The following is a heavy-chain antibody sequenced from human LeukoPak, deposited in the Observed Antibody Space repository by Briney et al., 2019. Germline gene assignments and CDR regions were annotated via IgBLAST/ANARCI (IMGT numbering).Heavy chain of an antibody. J-gene: IGHJ5*02. CDR1: GYAFTGYY. CDR2: INPNSGGT. V-gene: IGHV1-2*02. D-gene: IGHD6-19*01. CDR3: ARDGSGWYWFDP. Sequence: ASVKVSCKASGYAFTGYYMHWVRQAPGQGLEWMGWINPNSGGTNYAQKFQGRVTMTRDTSISTAYMELSRLRSDDTAVYYCARDGSGWYWFDPWGQGTLVTVSS.